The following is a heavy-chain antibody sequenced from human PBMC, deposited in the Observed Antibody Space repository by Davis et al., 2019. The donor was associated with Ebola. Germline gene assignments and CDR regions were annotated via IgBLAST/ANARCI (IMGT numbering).Heavy chain of an antibody. V-gene: IGHV4-39*01. Sequence: PSETLSLTCTVSGGSISSSSYYWGWIRQPPGKGLEWIGSIYYSGSTYYNPSLKSRVTISVDTSKNQFSLKLSSVTAADTAVYYCASMVRGILVYNWFDPWGQGTLVTVSS. CDR1: GGSISSSSYY. CDR3: ASMVRGILVYNWFDP. D-gene: IGHD3-10*01. J-gene: IGHJ5*02. CDR2: IYYSGST.